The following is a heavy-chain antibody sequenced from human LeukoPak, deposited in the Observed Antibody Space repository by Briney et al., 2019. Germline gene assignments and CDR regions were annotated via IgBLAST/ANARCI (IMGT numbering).Heavy chain of an antibody. V-gene: IGHV3-74*01. CDR3: ARDSGLFNRYSGGFDS. D-gene: IGHD5-12*01. Sequence: PGGSLRLSGAASGFTFSSYWMQWVRQAPGKGLVWVSRINSDGSSTSYADSVKGRFTISRDNAKNSLYLQMNSLRAEDTAVYYCARDSGLFNRYSGGFDSWGQGTMVTVSS. CDR1: GFTFSSYW. CDR2: INSDGSST. J-gene: IGHJ3*02.